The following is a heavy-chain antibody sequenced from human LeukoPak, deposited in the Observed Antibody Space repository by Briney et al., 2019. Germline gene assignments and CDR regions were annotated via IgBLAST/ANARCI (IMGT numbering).Heavy chain of an antibody. Sequence: PGGSLRLSCAASGFTFSNYAMNWVRQAPGKGLEWVAVVWSDEINKYYADSVRGRFTISRDNSKNTLYLQMNSLRAEDTAVYYCAIDIHAFDIWGQGTMVTVSS. CDR2: VWSDEINK. J-gene: IGHJ3*02. CDR3: AIDIHAFDI. CDR1: GFTFSNYA. D-gene: IGHD2-21*01. V-gene: IGHV3-33*01.